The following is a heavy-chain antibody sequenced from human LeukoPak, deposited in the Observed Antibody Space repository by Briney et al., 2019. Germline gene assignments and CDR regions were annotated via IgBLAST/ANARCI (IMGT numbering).Heavy chain of an antibody. CDR1: GSRFTSYW. V-gene: IGHV5-51*01. CDR3: ARLEEYYDSKIEI. CDR2: IHPGDSDT. D-gene: IGHD3-22*01. J-gene: IGHJ3*02. Sequence: GASLKISCKGSGSRFTSYWIGWVRQVPGKGLEWMGIIHPGDSDTRYSPSFQGQVTISADKSISTAYLQWSSLKASDTAMYYCARLEEYYDSKIEIWGQGTVVTVSS.